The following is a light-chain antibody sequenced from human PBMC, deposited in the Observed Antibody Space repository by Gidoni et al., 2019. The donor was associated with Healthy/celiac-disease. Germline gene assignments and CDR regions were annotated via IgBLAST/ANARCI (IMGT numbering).Light chain of an antibody. CDR3: NSRDRSGNHVV. Sequence: SPPPQDPAVSGALGPTVRIACQGDSLRSYSASWYQQKPGQAPVLVIYGKNNRPSGIPDRFSGSRSGNTASLTITGAQAEDEADYYCNSRDRSGNHVVFGGGTKLTVL. J-gene: IGLJ2*01. V-gene: IGLV3-19*01. CDR2: GKN. CDR1: SLRSYS.